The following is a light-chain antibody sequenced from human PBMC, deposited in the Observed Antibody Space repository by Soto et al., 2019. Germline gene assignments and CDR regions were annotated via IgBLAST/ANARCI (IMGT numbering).Light chain of an antibody. Sequence: EMVLTHSPATLSVSPGERITLSCRASRSISTNLAWYQQKPGQAPRLLIYGASTLATGVPPRFSGRGSGTEFTLTISSLQSEDFAVYYCQPHNNWPVVTFGGGTKVEIK. CDR3: QPHNNWPVVT. J-gene: IGKJ4*01. V-gene: IGKV3-15*01. CDR2: GAS. CDR1: RSISTN.